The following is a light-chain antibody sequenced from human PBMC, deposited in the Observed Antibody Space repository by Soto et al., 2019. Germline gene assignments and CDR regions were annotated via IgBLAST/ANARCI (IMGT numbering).Light chain of an antibody. CDR2: AAT. J-gene: IGKJ3*01. Sequence: DIQMTQSPSSLSASVGDRVTITCRASQAINNFLAWYQQKPGKAPKLLIYAATTLQSGVPSRFSGGGSGTDFTLTISSLQPEDVATYYCQKYNNGPPATFRPGTKVGV. V-gene: IGKV1-27*01. CDR3: QKYNNGPPAT. CDR1: QAINNF.